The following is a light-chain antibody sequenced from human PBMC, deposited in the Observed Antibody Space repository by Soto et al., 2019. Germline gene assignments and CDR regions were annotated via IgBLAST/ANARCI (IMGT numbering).Light chain of an antibody. J-gene: IGKJ5*01. CDR3: QQYNSYSIT. CDR2: DAS. V-gene: IGKV1-5*01. CDR1: QSISSW. Sequence: DIQMTQSPSTLSASVGDRVTITCGASQSISSWLAWYQQKPGKAPKLLIYDASSLESGVPSRLSGSGSGTEFTITISSLQTDDFATYYCQQYNSYSITFGQGTRLEIK.